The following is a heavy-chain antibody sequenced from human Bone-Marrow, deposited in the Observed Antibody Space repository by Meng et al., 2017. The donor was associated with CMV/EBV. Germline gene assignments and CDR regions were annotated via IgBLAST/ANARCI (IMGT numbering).Heavy chain of an antibody. CDR2: ISWNGGNT. D-gene: IGHD3-10*01. J-gene: IGHJ6*01. CDR1: GFTFDNYG. CDR3: ARRGSVFYGMDV. V-gene: IGHV3-20*01. Sequence: GESLKISCAASGFTFDNYGMSWVRQAPGKGLEWVSGISWNGGNTTYADSVKGRFTISRDNAKHSLYLQMNSLRAEDTALYHCARRGSVFYGMDVWVQGTTVTVSS.